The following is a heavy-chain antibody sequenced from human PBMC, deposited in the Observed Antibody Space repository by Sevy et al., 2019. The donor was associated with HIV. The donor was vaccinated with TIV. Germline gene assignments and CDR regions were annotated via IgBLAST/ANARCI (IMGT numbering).Heavy chain of an antibody. J-gene: IGHJ4*02. V-gene: IGHV3-73*01. CDR1: GFTFSGSA. Sequence: GGCLRLSCAASGFTFSGSAMHWVRQASGKGLEWVGRIRNKANSSATAYAASVKGRFTISRDDSKNTAYLQMNSLKTEDTAVYYCVGGSYSRGWYFDYWGQGTLVTVSS. CDR3: VGGSYSRGWYFDY. CDR2: IRNKANSSAT. D-gene: IGHD6-19*01.